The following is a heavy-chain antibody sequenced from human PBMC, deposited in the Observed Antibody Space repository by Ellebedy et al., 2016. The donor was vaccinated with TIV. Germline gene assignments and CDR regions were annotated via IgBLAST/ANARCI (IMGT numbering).Heavy chain of an antibody. D-gene: IGHD3-10*01. J-gene: IGHJ4*02. CDR3: ARAPSFGTGAYWIDS. Sequence: SETLSLXXTVSAYSISSDYYWGWIRQPPGKGLEWIGSMYHSGSTYYNPSLKSRVTISVDTSKNQFSLKLSSVTAADTAVYFCARAPSFGTGAYWIDSWGPGTLVSVSS. CDR1: AYSISSDYY. CDR2: MYHSGST. V-gene: IGHV4-38-2*02.